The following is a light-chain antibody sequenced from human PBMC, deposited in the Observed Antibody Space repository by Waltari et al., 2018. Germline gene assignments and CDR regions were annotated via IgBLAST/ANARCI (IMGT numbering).Light chain of an antibody. CDR2: WAS. Sequence: DIVMTQSPDSLAVSLGERATLNCKSSQTISYSSNYKNYLAWYQQKPGQPPKLLIYWASTRESGVPDRFSGSGSGTDFTLTISSLQAEDVAVYYCQQYYKTPQTFGQGTKVEIK. V-gene: IGKV4-1*01. CDR1: QTISYSSNYKNY. CDR3: QQYYKTPQT. J-gene: IGKJ1*01.